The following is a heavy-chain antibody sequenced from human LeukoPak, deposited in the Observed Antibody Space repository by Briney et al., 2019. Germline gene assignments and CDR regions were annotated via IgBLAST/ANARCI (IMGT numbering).Heavy chain of an antibody. D-gene: IGHD2-15*01. CDR3: ARVAGGSSDY. V-gene: IGHV4-38-2*01. CDR1: GYSISSGYY. Sequence: SETLSLTCAVSGYSISSGYYWGWIRQPPGKGLEWIGSSYHTGNTDYNPSLKSRVTVSVDTSKNQFSLTLSSVTAAGTAVYYCARVAGGSSDYWGQGTLVTVSS. CDR2: SYHTGNT. J-gene: IGHJ4*02.